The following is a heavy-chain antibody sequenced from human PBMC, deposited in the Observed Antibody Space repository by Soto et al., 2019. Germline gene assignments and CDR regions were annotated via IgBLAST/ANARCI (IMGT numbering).Heavy chain of an antibody. CDR1: GYTFTSYD. Sequence: QVQLVQSGAEVKKPGASVKVSCKASGYTFTSYDINWVRQATGQGLEWMGWMNPNSGNTGYAQKFKGRVTMTRNTSISTAYIELSSLRSEDTAVYYCARGGYCSGGSCYGPNYYYGMDVWGQGTTVTVSS. V-gene: IGHV1-8*01. CDR2: MNPNSGNT. J-gene: IGHJ6*02. CDR3: ARGGYCSGGSCYGPNYYYGMDV. D-gene: IGHD2-15*01.